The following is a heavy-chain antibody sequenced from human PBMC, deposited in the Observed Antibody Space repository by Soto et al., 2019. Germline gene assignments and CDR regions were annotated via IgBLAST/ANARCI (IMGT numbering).Heavy chain of an antibody. V-gene: IGHV3-30*18. CDR2: ISDDRDKR. Sequence: GGSRRLPGLASGFTLRNYGMHWVCHPHGKGLEWVALISDDRDKRYYADSVRGRLIISRDNSKDTLYLQMNSLGPDDTAVYFWAKARVRIVGANSFDYWGQGTPVTVSS. J-gene: IGHJ4*02. D-gene: IGHD1-26*01. CDR1: GFTLRNYG. CDR3: AKARVRIVGANSFDY.